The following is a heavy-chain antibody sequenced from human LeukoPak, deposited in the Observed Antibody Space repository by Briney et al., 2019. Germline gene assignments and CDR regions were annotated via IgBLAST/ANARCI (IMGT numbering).Heavy chain of an antibody. CDR2: ISYDGSNK. D-gene: IGHD3-10*01. J-gene: IGHJ4*02. Sequence: GGSLRLSCAASGFTFSSYGMHWVRQAPGKGLEWVAVISYDGSNKYYADSVKGRFTISRDNSKNTLYLQMNSLRAEDTAVYYCAKDRDPYGSGSPLDYWGQGTLITVSS. V-gene: IGHV3-30*18. CDR3: AKDRDPYGSGSPLDY. CDR1: GFTFSSYG.